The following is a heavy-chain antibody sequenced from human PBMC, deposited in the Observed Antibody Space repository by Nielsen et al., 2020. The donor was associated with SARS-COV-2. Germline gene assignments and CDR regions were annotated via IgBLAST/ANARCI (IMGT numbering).Heavy chain of an antibody. CDR3: ARETYYYDSSGYSFDY. CDR1: GFIFSDYN. Sequence: GESLKISCAASGFIFSDYNMNWVRQAPGKGLEWVSFISSRSDYIYYADSMKGRFTISRDNSKNTLYLQMNSLRAEDTAVYYCARETYYYDSSGYSFDYWGQGTLVTVSS. V-gene: IGHV3-21*01. CDR2: ISSRSDYI. D-gene: IGHD3-22*01. J-gene: IGHJ4*02.